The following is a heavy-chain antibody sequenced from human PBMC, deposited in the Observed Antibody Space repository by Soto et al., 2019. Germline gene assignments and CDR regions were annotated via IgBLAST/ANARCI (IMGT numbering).Heavy chain of an antibody. D-gene: IGHD4-4*01. V-gene: IGHV4-31*03. CDR3: ARDTVTTLGSYYYGMDV. Sequence: PSETLSLTCTVSGGSISSGGYYWSWIRQHPGKGLEWIGYIYYSGSTYYNPSLKSRVTISVDTSKNQFSLKLSSVTAADTAVYYCARDTVTTLGSYYYGMDVWGQGTTVTVSS. J-gene: IGHJ6*02. CDR1: GGSISSGGYY. CDR2: IYYSGST.